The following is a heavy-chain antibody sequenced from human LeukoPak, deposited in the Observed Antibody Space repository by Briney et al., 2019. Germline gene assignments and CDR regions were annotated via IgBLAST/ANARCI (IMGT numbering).Heavy chain of an antibody. V-gene: IGHV3-21*01. D-gene: IGHD3-16*01. CDR3: ARRFGAARDDYMDV. CDR1: GFTFRSYS. CDR2: ISSSGSYV. Sequence: PGGSLRLSCAASGFTFRSYSMNWIRQAPGKGLEWVSSISSSGSYVYYADSVKGRFTISRDNAKNSLYLQMNSLGADDTAVYYCARRFGAARDDYMDVWGKGTTVTVSS. J-gene: IGHJ6*03.